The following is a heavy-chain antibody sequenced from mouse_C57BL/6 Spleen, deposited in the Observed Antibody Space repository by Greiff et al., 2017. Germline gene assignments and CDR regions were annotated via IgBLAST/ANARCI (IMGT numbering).Heavy chain of an antibody. CDR1: GFSFNTYA. D-gene: IGHD4-1*01. J-gene: IGHJ2*01. CDR3: VRQGTGTDFDY. V-gene: IGHV10-1*01. Sequence: EVQGVESGGGLVQPKGSLKLSCAASGFSFNTYAMNWVRQAPGKGLEWVARIRSKSNNYATYYADSVKDRFTISRDDSESMLYLQMNNLKTEDTAMYYCVRQGTGTDFDYWGQGTTLTVSS. CDR2: IRSKSNNYAT.